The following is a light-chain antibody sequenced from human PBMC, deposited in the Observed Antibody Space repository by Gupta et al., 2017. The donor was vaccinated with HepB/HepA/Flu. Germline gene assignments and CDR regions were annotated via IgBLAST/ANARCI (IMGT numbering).Light chain of an antibody. Sequence: EIVLTQSPGTLSLSSGERATLSCRASQSVTNNFLAWYQQKPGQAPRLLICGASSRATGIPDRFSGSGSGTDFTLTISRLDPEDFAVYFCQQYGNSPRTFGQGAKVEIK. CDR3: QQYGNSPRT. J-gene: IGKJ1*01. CDR1: QSVTNNF. CDR2: GAS. V-gene: IGKV3-20*01.